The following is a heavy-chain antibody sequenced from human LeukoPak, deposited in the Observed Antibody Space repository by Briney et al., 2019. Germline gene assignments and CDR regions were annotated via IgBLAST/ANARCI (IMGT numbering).Heavy chain of an antibody. V-gene: IGHV1-2*02. J-gene: IGHJ4*02. CDR1: GYTFTGYH. D-gene: IGHD3-22*01. Sequence: ASVKVSCKASGYTFTGYHMHWVRQAPGQGLEWMGWINPNSGNTNYAQKFQGRVSMARDTSISTAHMELSRLSSDDTAVYYCAREGRGDSTGYYKGYWGQGTLVTVSS. CDR3: AREGRGDSTGYYKGY. CDR2: INPNSGNT.